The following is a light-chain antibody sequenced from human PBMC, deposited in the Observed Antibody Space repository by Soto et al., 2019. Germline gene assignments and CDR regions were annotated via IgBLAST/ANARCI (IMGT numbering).Light chain of an antibody. J-gene: IGLJ1*01. CDR1: SSDVGGYNY. Sequence: QSALTQPASVSGSPGQSITISCTGTSSDVGGYNYVSWYQQHPGKAPKLMIYDVSNRPSGVSNRFSGCKSGNTASLTISGLQAEDEADYYCSSYTSSSPPYVFGTGTKLTVL. CDR2: DVS. V-gene: IGLV2-14*01. CDR3: SSYTSSSPPYV.